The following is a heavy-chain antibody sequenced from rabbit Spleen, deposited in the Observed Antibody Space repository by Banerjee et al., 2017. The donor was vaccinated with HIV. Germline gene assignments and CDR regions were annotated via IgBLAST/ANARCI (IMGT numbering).Heavy chain of an antibody. J-gene: IGHJ3*01. Sequence: QEQLVESGGGLVQPGGSLKLSCKASGFDFGTYGVTWIRQAPGKGLEWIGYIDPVFGITYYANWVNGRFSISSHNAQNTLFLQLNSLTAADTATYFCARDGAGGTYFALWGQGTLVTVS. V-gene: IGHV1S47*01. D-gene: IGHD8-1*01. CDR1: GFDFGTYG. CDR3: ARDGAGGTYFAL. CDR2: IDPVFGIT.